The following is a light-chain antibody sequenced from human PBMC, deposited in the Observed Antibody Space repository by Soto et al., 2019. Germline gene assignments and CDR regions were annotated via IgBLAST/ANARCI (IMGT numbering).Light chain of an antibody. J-gene: IGKJ1*01. CDR1: QDIGTY. Sequence: IQMTQSPSSLSASVGDSVTITCQATQDIGTYLAWYQQIQGKAPKXLIYDASTLQTGVPSRFSVSVSGTDFTITISYLKSEDGATDEGQQLYNYPRTFGQGTKVDIK. CDR2: DAS. CDR3: QQLYNYPRT. V-gene: IGKV1-8*01.